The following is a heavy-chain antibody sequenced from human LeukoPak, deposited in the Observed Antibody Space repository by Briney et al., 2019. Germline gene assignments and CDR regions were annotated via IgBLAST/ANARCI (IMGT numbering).Heavy chain of an antibody. CDR2: ISYDGSNK. Sequence: PGRSLRLSCAASGFTFSSYAMHWVRQAPGKGLEWVAVISYDGSNKYYADSVKGRFTISRDNSKNTLYLQMNSLRAEDTAVYYCAKAILGYCSGGSCFPLDYWGQGTLVTVSS. D-gene: IGHD2-15*01. CDR3: AKAILGYCSGGSCFPLDY. J-gene: IGHJ4*02. CDR1: GFTFSSYA. V-gene: IGHV3-30*04.